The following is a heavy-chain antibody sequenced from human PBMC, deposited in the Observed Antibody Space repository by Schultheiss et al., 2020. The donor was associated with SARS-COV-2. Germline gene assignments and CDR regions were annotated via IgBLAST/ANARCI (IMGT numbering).Heavy chain of an antibody. Sequence: SETLSLTCTVSGGSISSYYWSWIRQPPGKGLEWIGYIYYSGSTNYNPSLKSRVTISVDTSKNQLSLKLSSVTAADTAVYYCARDLFYYGLDVWGQGTTVTVSS. V-gene: IGHV4-59*01. D-gene: IGHD2-21*01. J-gene: IGHJ6*02. CDR1: GGSISSYY. CDR2: IYYSGST. CDR3: ARDLFYYGLDV.